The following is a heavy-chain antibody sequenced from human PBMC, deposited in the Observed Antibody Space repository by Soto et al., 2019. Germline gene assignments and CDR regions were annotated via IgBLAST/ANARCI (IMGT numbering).Heavy chain of an antibody. Sequence: LSLTCTVSGGSITSGGYYWSSVRLHPGQGLERIGYIYYSGSTYYHPSLKTRVTISIDTAKNQFSLKRSSVTAADTGVYYCMRGLDCSGASCYPYYYYYGMDVWGQGTTVTVSS. V-gene: IGHV4-31*03. CDR2: IYYSGST. D-gene: IGHD2-15*01. J-gene: IGHJ6*02. CDR1: GGSITSGGYY. CDR3: MRGLDCSGASCYPYYYYYGMDV.